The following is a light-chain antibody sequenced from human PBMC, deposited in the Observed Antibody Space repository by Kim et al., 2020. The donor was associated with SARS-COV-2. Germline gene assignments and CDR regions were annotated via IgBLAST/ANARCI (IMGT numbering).Light chain of an antibody. J-gene: IGLJ2*01. V-gene: IGLV2-14*03. CDR3: SSYTSSTTLGV. CDR2: DVT. CDR1: SSDVGGYNF. Sequence: QSVLTQPACVSGSPGQSITISCTGTSSDVGGYNFVSWYQQHLGEAPKLIIYDVTIRPSGVSNRFSGSKSGNTASLTISGLQAEDEADYYCSSYTSSTTLGVFGGGTQLTVL.